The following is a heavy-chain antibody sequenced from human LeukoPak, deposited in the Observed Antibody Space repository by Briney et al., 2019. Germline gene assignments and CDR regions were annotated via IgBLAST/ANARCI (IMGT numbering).Heavy chain of an antibody. Sequence: PGGSLRLSCAASGFTFSSYGMHWVRQAPGKGLEWGAFIRYDGGNKYYADSVKGRFTISRDNSKNTLYLQMNSLRAEDTAMYYCAKDHTARGPGYFNYYMDVWGKGTTVTVSS. V-gene: IGHV3-30*02. CDR3: AKDHTARGPGYFNYYMDV. J-gene: IGHJ6*03. CDR1: GFTFSSYG. D-gene: IGHD5-18*01. CDR2: IRYDGGNK.